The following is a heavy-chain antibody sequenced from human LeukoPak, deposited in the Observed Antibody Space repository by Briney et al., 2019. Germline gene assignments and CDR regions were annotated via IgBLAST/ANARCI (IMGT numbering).Heavy chain of an antibody. CDR2: ISCYNGDT. CDR3: ARDGGTAGYSSGSDY. CDR1: GYTFTSNG. V-gene: IGHV1-18*01. Sequence: ASVKVSCKASGYTFTSNGITWARQAPGQGLEWVGWISCYNGDTRYAQKFQGRVTVTTDTSTSTAYMELRSLRSDDTAVYYCARDGGTAGYSSGSDYWGQGTLVTVSS. D-gene: IGHD5-18*01. J-gene: IGHJ4*02.